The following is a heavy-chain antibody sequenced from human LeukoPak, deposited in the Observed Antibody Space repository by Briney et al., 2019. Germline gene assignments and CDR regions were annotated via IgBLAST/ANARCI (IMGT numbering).Heavy chain of an antibody. CDR3: ARDEGWFDP. CDR2: IYNSGST. CDR1: GGSISSYY. J-gene: IGHJ5*02. V-gene: IGHV4-4*07. Sequence: PSETLSLTCTVSGGSISSYYWSWIRQPPGKGLEWIGRIYNSGSTDYNPSLRSRVIMSVDTSKNQFSLKLSSVTAADTAVYYCARDEGWFDPWGQGTLVTVSS.